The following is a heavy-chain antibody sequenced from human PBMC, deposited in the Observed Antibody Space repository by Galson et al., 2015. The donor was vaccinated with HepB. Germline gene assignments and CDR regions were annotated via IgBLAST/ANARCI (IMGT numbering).Heavy chain of an antibody. CDR1: GYSFTSYW. CDR2: IDPSDSYT. Sequence: QSGAEVKKPGESLRISCKGSGYSFTSYWISWVRQMPGKGLEWMGRIDPSDSYTNYSPSFQGHVTISADKSISTAYLQWSSLKASDTAMYYCARRSSNQLPPGNYYGMDVWGQGTTVTVSS. V-gene: IGHV5-10-1*01. D-gene: IGHD2-2*01. J-gene: IGHJ6*02. CDR3: ARRSSNQLPPGNYYGMDV.